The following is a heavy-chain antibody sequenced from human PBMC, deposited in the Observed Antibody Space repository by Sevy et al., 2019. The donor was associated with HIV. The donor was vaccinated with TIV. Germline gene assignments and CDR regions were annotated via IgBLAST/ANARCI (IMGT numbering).Heavy chain of an antibody. Sequence: GGSLRLSCAASGFTFSSYSMNWVRRAPGKGLEWVSCIRSSSSYIYYADSVKGRFTISRDNAKNSLYLQMNSLRAEDTAVYYCARDGQLQYGMDVWGQGTTVTVSS. J-gene: IGHJ6*02. D-gene: IGHD6-6*01. CDR2: IRSSSSYI. CDR3: ARDGQLQYGMDV. CDR1: GFTFSSYS. V-gene: IGHV3-21*01.